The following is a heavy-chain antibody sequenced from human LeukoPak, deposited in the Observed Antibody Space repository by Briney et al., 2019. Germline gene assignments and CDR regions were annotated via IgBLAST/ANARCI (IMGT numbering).Heavy chain of an antibody. D-gene: IGHD3-10*01. Sequence: GGSLRLSCAASGFTLRNYAMSWVRQAPGKGLEWVSSSSGSGDVIYYADSVKGRFTISRDNSKNTLRMQMNSLRGEDTAVYYCAKGGISLVRGSFDYWGQGTLVTVSS. V-gene: IGHV3-23*01. CDR3: AKGGISLVRGSFDY. CDR2: SSGSGDVI. J-gene: IGHJ4*02. CDR1: GFTLRNYA.